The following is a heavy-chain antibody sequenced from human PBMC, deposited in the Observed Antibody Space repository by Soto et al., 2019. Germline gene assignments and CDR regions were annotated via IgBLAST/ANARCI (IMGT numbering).Heavy chain of an antibody. CDR3: ARMCSISTCLCDAHDI. J-gene: IGHJ3*02. V-gene: IGHV1-2*04. Sequence: QAQLVQSGAEVKEPGASVKVSCKASGYTSSGHYIHWMRQAPGQGLEWMGWINPDSGDTKFAQKFQGLVTMTRDTSIRTVYMELSRLRSDDTAVYYCARMCSISTCLCDAHDIWGQGTVVTVSS. D-gene: IGHD2-2*01. CDR1: GYTSSGHY. CDR2: INPDSGDT.